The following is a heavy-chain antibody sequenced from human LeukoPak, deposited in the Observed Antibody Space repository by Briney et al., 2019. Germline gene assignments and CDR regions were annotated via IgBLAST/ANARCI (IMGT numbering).Heavy chain of an antibody. CDR3: AREEGGAAAGYNWFDP. V-gene: IGHV3-30*02. D-gene: IGHD6-13*01. J-gene: IGHJ5*02. CDR1: GFTFSSYG. Sequence: PGGSLRLSCAASGFTFSSYGMHWVRQAPARGLEWVAFIRYDGSNKYYADSVKGRFTISRDNSKNTLYLQMNSLRAEDTAVYYCAREEGGAAAGYNWFDPWGQGTLVTVSS. CDR2: IRYDGSNK.